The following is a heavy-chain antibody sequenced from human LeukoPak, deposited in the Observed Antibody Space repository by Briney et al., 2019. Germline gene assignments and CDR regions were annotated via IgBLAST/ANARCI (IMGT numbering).Heavy chain of an antibody. CDR2: ISYDGSNK. CDR3: AKDHRTMVRGVILDYFDY. V-gene: IGHV3-30*18. CDR1: GFTFSSYG. J-gene: IGHJ4*02. D-gene: IGHD3-10*01. Sequence: GGSLRLSCAASGFTFSSYGMHWVRQAPGKGLEWVAVISYDGSNKYYADSVKGRFTISRDNSKNTLYLQMNSLRAEGTAVYYCAKDHRTMVRGVILDYFDYWGQGTLVTVSS.